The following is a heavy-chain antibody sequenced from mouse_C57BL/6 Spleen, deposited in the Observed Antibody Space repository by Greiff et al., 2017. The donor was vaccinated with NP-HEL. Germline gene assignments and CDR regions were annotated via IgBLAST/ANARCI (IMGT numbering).Heavy chain of an antibody. CDR2: INSDGGST. V-gene: IGHV5-2*01. J-gene: IGHJ4*01. CDR3: ARHMITTGYDYWYAMDY. CDR1: EYEFPSHD. Sequence: EVNVVESGGGLVQPGESLKLSCESNEYEFPSHDMSWVRKTPEKRLELVAAINSDGGSTYYPDTMERRFIISRDNTKKTLYLQMSSLRSEDTALYYCARHMITTGYDYWYAMDYWGQGTSVTVSS. D-gene: IGHD2-4*01.